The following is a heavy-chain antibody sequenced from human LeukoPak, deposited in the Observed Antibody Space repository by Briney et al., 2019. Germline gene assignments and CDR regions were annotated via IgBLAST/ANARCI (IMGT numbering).Heavy chain of an antibody. D-gene: IGHD2-15*01. J-gene: IGHJ4*02. CDR3: ARGLAATPH. Sequence: GGSVRLSCGASGFTFSSYWMSWVRQAPGKGLEWVANIKQDGSEKYYVDSVKGRFTISRDNAKNSLYLQMNSLRAEDTAVYYCARGLAATPHWGQGTLVTVSS. V-gene: IGHV3-7*05. CDR2: IKQDGSEK. CDR1: GFTFSSYW.